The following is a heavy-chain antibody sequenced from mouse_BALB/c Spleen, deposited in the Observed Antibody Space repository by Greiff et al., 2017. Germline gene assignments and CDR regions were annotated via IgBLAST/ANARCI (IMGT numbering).Heavy chain of an antibody. D-gene: IGHD2-3*01. CDR3: AREGGYYSAWFAY. CDR1: GDSITSGY. V-gene: IGHV3-8*02. Sequence: DVKLQESGPSLVKPSQTLSLTCSVTGDSITSGYWNWIRKFPGNKLEYMGYISYSGSTYYNPSLKSRISIIRDTSKNQYYLQLNSVTTEDTATYCCAREGGYYSAWFAYWGQGTLVTVSA. J-gene: IGHJ3*01. CDR2: ISYSGST.